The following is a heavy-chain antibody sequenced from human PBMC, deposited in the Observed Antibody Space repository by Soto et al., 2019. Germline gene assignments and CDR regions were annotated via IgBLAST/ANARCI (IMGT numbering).Heavy chain of an antibody. CDR1: GYTFTSYA. CDR2: INAGNGNT. J-gene: IGHJ4*02. V-gene: IGHV1-3*01. Sequence: QVQLVQSGAEVKKPGASVKVSCKTSGYTFTSYAIHWVRQAPRQRLEWMGWINAGNGNTKYSQRFQGRVTITRDTSASTAYMELTSLSSEDTAVYYCARGSEPAYSSWYVNGDYWGQGTLVTVSS. D-gene: IGHD6-13*01. CDR3: ARGSEPAYSSWYVNGDY.